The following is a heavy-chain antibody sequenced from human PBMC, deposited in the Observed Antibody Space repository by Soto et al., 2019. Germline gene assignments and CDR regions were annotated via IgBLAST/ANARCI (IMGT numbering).Heavy chain of an antibody. V-gene: IGHV3-30*18. J-gene: IGHJ4*02. Sequence: QVQLVESGGGVVQPGRSLRLSCAASGFTFSSYGMHWVRQAPGKGLEWVAVISYDGSNKYYADSVKGRFTISRDNSKNTLYLQMNSLRAEETAVYYCAKESGYDSYYFDYWGQGTLVTVSS. D-gene: IGHD5-12*01. CDR1: GFTFSSYG. CDR3: AKESGYDSYYFDY. CDR2: ISYDGSNK.